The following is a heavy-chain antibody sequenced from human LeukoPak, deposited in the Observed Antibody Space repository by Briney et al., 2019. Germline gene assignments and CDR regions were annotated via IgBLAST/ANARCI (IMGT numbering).Heavy chain of an antibody. CDR3: AEGYCSGGSCSPFDY. CDR1: GFTFTSSA. V-gene: IGHV1-58*02. D-gene: IGHD2-15*01. J-gene: IGHJ4*02. Sequence: VASVKVSCKASGFTFTSSAMQWVRQARGQRLEWIGWIVVGSGNTNYAQKFQERVTITRDMSTSTAYMELSSLRSEDTAVYYCAEGYCSGGSCSPFDYWGQGTLVTVSS. CDR2: IVVGSGNT.